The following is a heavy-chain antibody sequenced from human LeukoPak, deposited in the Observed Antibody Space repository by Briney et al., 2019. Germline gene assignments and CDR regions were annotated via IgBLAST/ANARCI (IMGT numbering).Heavy chain of an antibody. Sequence: ASVKVSCKGSGYIFVNYYIHWVRQAPGQGLEWMGWINTNTGNPTYAQGFTGRFVFSLDTSVSTAYLQISSLKAEDTAVYYCARQVVDDAFDIWGQGTMVTVSS. V-gene: IGHV7-4-1*02. CDR2: INTNTGNP. J-gene: IGHJ3*02. CDR1: GYIFVNYY. CDR3: ARQVVDDAFDI. D-gene: IGHD3-22*01.